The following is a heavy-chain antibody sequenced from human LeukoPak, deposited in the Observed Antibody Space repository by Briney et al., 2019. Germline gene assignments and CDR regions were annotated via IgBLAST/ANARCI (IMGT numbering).Heavy chain of an antibody. CDR1: GGSFSGYY. V-gene: IGHV4-34*01. CDR2: INHSGST. Sequence: SETLSLTCAVYGGSFSGYYWSWIRQPPGKGLEWTGEINHSGSTNYNPSLESRVTISVDTSKNQFSLKLSPVTAADTAVYYCARGYVGSIAAAYWGQGTLVTVSS. D-gene: IGHD6-25*01. J-gene: IGHJ4*02. CDR3: ARGYVGSIAAAY.